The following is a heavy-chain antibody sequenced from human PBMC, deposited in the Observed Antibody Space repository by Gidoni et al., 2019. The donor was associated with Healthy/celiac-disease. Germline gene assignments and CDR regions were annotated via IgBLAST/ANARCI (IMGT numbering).Heavy chain of an antibody. CDR3: TSYGDYLYYFDY. J-gene: IGHJ4*02. V-gene: IGHV3-49*03. D-gene: IGHD4-17*01. CDR2: IRSKAYGGTT. CDR1: GFTFGDYA. Sequence: EVQLVESGGGLVQPGRSLRLSCTASGFTFGDYAMSWFRQAPGKGLEWVGFIRSKAYGGTTEYAASVKGRFTISRDDSKSIAYLQMNSLKTEDTAVYYCTSYGDYLYYFDYWGQGTLVTVSS.